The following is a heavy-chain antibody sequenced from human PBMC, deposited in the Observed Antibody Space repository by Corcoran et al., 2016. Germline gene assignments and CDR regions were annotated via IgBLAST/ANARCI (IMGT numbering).Heavy chain of an antibody. V-gene: IGHV4-59*01. D-gene: IGHD3-10*02. J-gene: IGHJ4*02. CDR2: IYYSGST. CDR3: ARDSSVSGEGPWYFDY. Sequence: QVQLQESGPGLVKPSETLSLTCTVSGGSISSYYWSWIRQPPGKGLEWIGYIYYSGSTNYNPSLKSRVTISVDTSKNQFSLKLSSVTAAYTAVYYCARDSSVSGEGPWYFDYWGQGTLVTVSS. CDR1: GGSISSYY.